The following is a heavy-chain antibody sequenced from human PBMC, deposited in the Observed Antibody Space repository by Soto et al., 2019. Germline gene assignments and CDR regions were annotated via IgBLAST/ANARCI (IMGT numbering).Heavy chain of an antibody. V-gene: IGHV3-66*01. CDR2: VYRGGTT. CDR3: AREDSDYYYAMDV. J-gene: IGHJ6*02. D-gene: IGHD2-21*01. Sequence: EVQLVESGGGLVQPGGSLRLSCEASGFTVSSNYMTWVRQAPGKGLEWVSVVYRGGTTYYADSVKGRFTISRDNSKNTLYLQMNSLRAEDTAVYYCAREDSDYYYAMDVWGQGTTVTVSS. CDR1: GFTVSSNY.